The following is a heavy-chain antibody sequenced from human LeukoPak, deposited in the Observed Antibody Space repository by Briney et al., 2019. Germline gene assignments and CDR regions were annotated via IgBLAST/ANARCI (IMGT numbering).Heavy chain of an antibody. D-gene: IGHD1-26*01. CDR1: GDPMSSFY. CDR3: ARDESGNFPNWFDP. J-gene: IGHJ5*02. Sequence: SETLSLPYSVSGDPMSSFYWNWIRQPAGKGLGWIGRIYGSGSTNYNPSLKSRVTMSIDTSNNQFSLRLRSVTAADTAVYYCARDESGNFPNWFDPWGQGTLVTVSS. CDR2: IYGSGST. V-gene: IGHV4-4*07.